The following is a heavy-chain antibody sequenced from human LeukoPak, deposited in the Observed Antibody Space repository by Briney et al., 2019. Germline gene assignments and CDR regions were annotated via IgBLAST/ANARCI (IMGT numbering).Heavy chain of an antibody. J-gene: IGHJ4*02. V-gene: IGHV4-34*01. CDR1: GGSFSGYY. CDR3: ARVGCSGGSCYLDY. CDR2: INHSGST. D-gene: IGHD2-15*01. Sequence: SETLSLTCAVYGGSFSGYYWSWIRQPPGKGLEWIGEINHSGSTNYNPSLKSRVTISVDTSKNQFSLKLSSVTAADTAVYYCARVGCSGGSCYLDYWGQGTLVTVSS.